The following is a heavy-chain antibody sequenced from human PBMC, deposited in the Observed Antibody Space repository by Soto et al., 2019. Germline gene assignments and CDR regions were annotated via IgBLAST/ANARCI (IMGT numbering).Heavy chain of an antibody. CDR2: INAYNGNT. Sequence: QVQLVQSGAEVKKPGASVKVSCKASGYTFNSYGISWVRQAPGQGLEWMGWINAYNGNTNYAQKLQAKVNTTTDTPTNTAYMALRSLTSDTTAVYYGARALGHQLVDYWGQGTLVTVSS. D-gene: IGHD6-13*01. CDR1: GYTFNSYG. CDR3: ARALGHQLVDY. V-gene: IGHV1-18*01. J-gene: IGHJ4*02.